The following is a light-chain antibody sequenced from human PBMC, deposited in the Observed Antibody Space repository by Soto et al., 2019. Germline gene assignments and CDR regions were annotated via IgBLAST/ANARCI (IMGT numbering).Light chain of an antibody. J-gene: IGLJ1*01. Sequence: SYELTQTPSVSVSPGQTARITCSGDALPKQNAYWYQQKPGQAPVLVIYKDIERPSGIPERFSGSSSGTTVTLTISRVQAEDGADYYCQSADNSGIYYVFGTGTKLTVL. V-gene: IGLV3-25*03. CDR2: KDI. CDR3: QSADNSGIYYV. CDR1: ALPKQN.